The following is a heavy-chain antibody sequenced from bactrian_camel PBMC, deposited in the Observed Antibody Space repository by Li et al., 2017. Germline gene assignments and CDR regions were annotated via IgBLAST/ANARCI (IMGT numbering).Heavy chain of an antibody. CDR2: IGTAQGIT. D-gene: IGHD7*01. Sequence: HVQLVESGGGSVQAGGSLRLSCVASAGSYSRDFMAWFRQTPGKAREAVATIGTAQGITRYSDSVKGRFTISRDNAKNTVYLQMNSLKSGDTALYYCATGGALTWYGYWAQGTQVTVS. CDR1: AGSYSRDF. CDR3: ATGGALTWYGY. J-gene: IGHJ4*01. V-gene: IGHV3-3*01.